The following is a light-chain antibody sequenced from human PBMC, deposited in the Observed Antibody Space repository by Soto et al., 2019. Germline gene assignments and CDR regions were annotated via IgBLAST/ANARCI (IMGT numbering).Light chain of an antibody. V-gene: IGLV1-40*01. CDR3: QSYDSSLSVV. Sequence: QSVLTQPPSVSGAPGQRVXIXXTGXSSNXGAGYDVHWYQQLPGTAPKLLIYGNSNRPSGVPDRFSGSKSGTSASLAITGLQAEDEADYYCQSYDSSLSVVFGGGTKVTVL. J-gene: IGLJ2*01. CDR2: GNS. CDR1: SSNXGAGYD.